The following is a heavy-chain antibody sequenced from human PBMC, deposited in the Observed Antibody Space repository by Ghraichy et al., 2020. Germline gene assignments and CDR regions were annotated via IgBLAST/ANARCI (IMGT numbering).Heavy chain of an antibody. V-gene: IGHV1-2*02. CDR3: ARDPSQLRFLDLDNWFDP. CDR2: INPNSGGT. Sequence: ASVKVSCKASGYTFTGYYMHWVRQAPGQGLEWMGWINPNSGGTNYAQKFQGRVTMTRDTSISTAYMELSRLRSDDTAVYYCARDPSQLRFLDLDNWFDPWGQGTLVTVSS. CDR1: GYTFTGYY. D-gene: IGHD3-3*01. J-gene: IGHJ5*02.